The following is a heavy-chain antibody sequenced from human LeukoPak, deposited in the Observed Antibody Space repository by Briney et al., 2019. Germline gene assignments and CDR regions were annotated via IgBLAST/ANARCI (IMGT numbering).Heavy chain of an antibody. Sequence: GGSLRLSCAASGFTFSDYGMSWVRQAQGEGLEWVSGMSNSGDSTYYADSVKGRFTISRDNSKNTLYLQIDSLRAEDTAVYYCAKSDEMATIHAAFDIWGQGTMLTVSS. CDR3: AKSDEMATIHAAFDI. J-gene: IGHJ3*02. V-gene: IGHV3-23*01. D-gene: IGHD5-24*01. CDR2: MSNSGDST. CDR1: GFTFSDYG.